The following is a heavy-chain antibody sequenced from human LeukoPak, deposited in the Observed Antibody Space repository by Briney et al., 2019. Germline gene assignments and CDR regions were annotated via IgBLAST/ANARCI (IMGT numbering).Heavy chain of an antibody. Sequence: SETLSLTCAVYGGSFSGYYWSWIRQRPGKGLEWIGEINHSGSTNYNPSLKSRVTMSTDTSKNQFSLELSSVTAADTAVYYCARDRWLDFWGQGTLVTVSS. D-gene: IGHD4-23*01. CDR2: INHSGST. CDR3: ARDRWLDF. CDR1: GGSFSGYY. V-gene: IGHV4-34*01. J-gene: IGHJ4*02.